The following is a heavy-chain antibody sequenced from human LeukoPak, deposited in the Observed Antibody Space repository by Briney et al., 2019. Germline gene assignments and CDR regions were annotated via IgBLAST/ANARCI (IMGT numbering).Heavy chain of an antibody. V-gene: IGHV3-23*01. J-gene: IGHJ6*03. Sequence: GGSLRLSCSASGFTFSSYGMSWVRQAPGKGLEWVSAISGSGGSTYYADSVKGRFTISRDNSNNTLYLQMNSLRAEDTAVYYCAKVVVGTVIVAASSNFYYYYMDVWGKGTTVTISS. CDR2: ISGSGGST. D-gene: IGHD3-22*01. CDR3: AKVVVGTVIVAASSNFYYYYMDV. CDR1: GFTFSSYG.